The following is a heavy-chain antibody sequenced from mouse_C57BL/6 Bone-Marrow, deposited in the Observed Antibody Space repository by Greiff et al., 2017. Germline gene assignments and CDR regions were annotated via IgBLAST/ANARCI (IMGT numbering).Heavy chain of an antibody. CDR2: IRSKSNNYAT. V-gene: IGHV10-1*01. CDR1: GFSFNTYA. D-gene: IGHD2-3*01. Sequence: EVKVEESGGGLVQPKGSLKLSCAASGFSFNTYAMNWVRQAPGKGLEWVARIRSKSNNYATYYADSVKDRFTISRDDSESMLYLQMNNLKTEDTAMYYCVRHQNDGYYPLFAYWGQGTLVTVSA. CDR3: VRHQNDGYYPLFAY. J-gene: IGHJ3*01.